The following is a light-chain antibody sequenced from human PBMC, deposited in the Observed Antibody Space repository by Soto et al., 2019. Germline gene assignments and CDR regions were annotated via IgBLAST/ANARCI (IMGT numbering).Light chain of an antibody. Sequence: DIQMTQSPSSLSASVGDRVTITCRASQGIRNAFGWYQQTPGKAPKRLFYVASNLQSAAPSRFSGSGSGAEFTHTSSSRQPEDSATYYCLEHDTFPLTFGGGTRVEIK. J-gene: IGKJ4*01. CDR1: QGIRNA. CDR3: LEHDTFPLT. V-gene: IGKV1-17*01. CDR2: VAS.